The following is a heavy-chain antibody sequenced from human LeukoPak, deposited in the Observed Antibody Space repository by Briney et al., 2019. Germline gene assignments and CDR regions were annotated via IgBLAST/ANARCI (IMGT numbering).Heavy chain of an antibody. J-gene: IGHJ4*02. Sequence: PGGSLRLSCADSGFTFNTYAMSWVRQAPGKGLEWVSDISGSGGVTYYADSVKGRFTTSRDNSKNTLYLQMHSLRVEDTALYYCAKLRTTVTSGMDFWGQGTLVTVSS. CDR2: ISGSGGVT. CDR3: AKLRTTVTSGMDF. CDR1: GFTFNTYA. V-gene: IGHV3-23*01. D-gene: IGHD4-17*01.